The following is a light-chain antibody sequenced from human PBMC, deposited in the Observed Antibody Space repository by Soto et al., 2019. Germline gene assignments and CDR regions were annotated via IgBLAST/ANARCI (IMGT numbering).Light chain of an antibody. CDR3: TSYTSINTYV. CDR1: SSDVGRYNY. Sequence: QSALTQPASVSGSTGQSITISCPGTSSDVGRYNYVSWYQQHPGKAPKFMIYEVSNRPSGVSNRFSGSKSGNTASLTISGLQAEDEADYYCTSYTSINTYVFGTGTKVTVL. J-gene: IGLJ1*01. CDR2: EVS. V-gene: IGLV2-14*01.